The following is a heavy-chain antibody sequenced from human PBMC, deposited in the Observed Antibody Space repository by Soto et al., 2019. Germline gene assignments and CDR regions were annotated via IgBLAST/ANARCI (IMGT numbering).Heavy chain of an antibody. Sequence: GASVKVSCKASGGTFSSYTISWVRQAPGQGLEWMGRTIPILGIANYAQKFQGRVTITADKSTSTAYMELSSLRSEDTAVYYCVVAATNLAEYFQHWGQGTLVTVSS. CDR2: TIPILGIA. D-gene: IGHD2-15*01. CDR1: GGTFSSYT. J-gene: IGHJ1*01. CDR3: VVAATNLAEYFQH. V-gene: IGHV1-69*02.